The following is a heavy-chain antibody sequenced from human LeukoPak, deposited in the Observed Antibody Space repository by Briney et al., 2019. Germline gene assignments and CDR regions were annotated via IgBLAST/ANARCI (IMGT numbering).Heavy chain of an antibody. Sequence: ASVKVSCKASGYTFTNFAMNWVRQAPGQGLEWMGWIDTNTGIPTYAQGYTGRFVFSLDTSVSTVYLQISSLQADDAAVYYCARDPGSQRVNRLARRGDYWGQGTLVTVSS. D-gene: IGHD1-14*01. CDR1: GYTFTNFA. CDR2: IDTNTGIP. CDR3: ARDPGSQRVNRLARRGDY. J-gene: IGHJ4*02. V-gene: IGHV7-4-1*02.